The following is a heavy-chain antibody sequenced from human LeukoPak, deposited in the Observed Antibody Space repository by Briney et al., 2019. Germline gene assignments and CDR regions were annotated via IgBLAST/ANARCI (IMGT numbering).Heavy chain of an antibody. Sequence: GRSLRLSCAASGFTFSTYGMHWVRQAPGKGLEWVSYISSSSSTIYYADSVKGRFTISRDNAKNSLYLQMNSLRAEDTAVYYCARGQIVVVPAARNWFDPWGQGTLVTVSS. CDR1: GFTFSTYG. D-gene: IGHD2-2*01. CDR2: ISSSSSTI. V-gene: IGHV3-48*01. J-gene: IGHJ5*02. CDR3: ARGQIVVVPAARNWFDP.